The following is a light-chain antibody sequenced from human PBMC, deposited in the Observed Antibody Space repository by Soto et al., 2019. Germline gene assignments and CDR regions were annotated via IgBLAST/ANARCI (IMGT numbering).Light chain of an antibody. V-gene: IGKV3-20*01. Sequence: IVLTQSPGTLSLSPGDRATLSCRASQRVSARYLAWFHQKPGQAPRLLIFGASARATGIPDRFSGSGSGTDFTLTISGLQSEDFAVYYCQQYGDWPPDTFGQGTKVDIK. CDR2: GAS. CDR3: QQYGDWPPDT. CDR1: QRVSARY. J-gene: IGKJ2*01.